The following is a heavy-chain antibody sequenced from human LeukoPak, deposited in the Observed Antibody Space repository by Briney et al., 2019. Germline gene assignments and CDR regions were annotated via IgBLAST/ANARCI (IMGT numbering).Heavy chain of an antibody. V-gene: IGHV3-23*01. CDR3: AKDRGYYDFWSGYSYYFDY. CDR2: ISGSGGSA. D-gene: IGHD3-3*01. Sequence: PGGSLRLSCAVSGFTFSRFAMNWVRQAPGQGLEWISIISGSGGSAYYADSVKGRFIISRDNFKNTLYLQMNRLRAEDTAVYYCAKDRGYYDFWSGYSYYFDYWGQGTLVTVSS. J-gene: IGHJ4*02. CDR1: GFTFSRFA.